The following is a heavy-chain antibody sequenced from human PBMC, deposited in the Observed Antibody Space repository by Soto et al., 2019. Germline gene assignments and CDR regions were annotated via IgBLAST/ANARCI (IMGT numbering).Heavy chain of an antibody. Sequence: EAQLVESGGGLVQPGGSLRLSCAASGFIFNSYWMSWVRQAPGKGLEWVANMNQYGTEEYYVDSVKGRFTISRDNAKNSLYLQMNSLRAEDPAVYYCARDPNSGYNWGGDFWGQGTLVTVSS. V-gene: IGHV3-7*05. CDR3: ARDPNSGYNWGGDF. CDR1: GFIFNSYW. D-gene: IGHD5-12*01. J-gene: IGHJ4*02. CDR2: MNQYGTEE.